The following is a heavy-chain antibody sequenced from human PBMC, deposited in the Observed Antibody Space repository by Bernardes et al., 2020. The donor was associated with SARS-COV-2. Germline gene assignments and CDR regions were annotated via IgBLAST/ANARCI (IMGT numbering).Heavy chain of an antibody. Sequence: GGSLRLSCAASGFTFSSYAMSWVRQAPGKGLEWVSAISGSGGSTYYADSVKGRFTISRDNSKNTLYLQMNSLRAEDTAVYYCAKDSAATTYYYYGMDVWGQGTTVTVSS. CDR3: AKDSAATTYYYYGMDV. CDR2: ISGSGGST. CDR1: GFTFSSYA. J-gene: IGHJ6*02. V-gene: IGHV3-23*01. D-gene: IGHD2-15*01.